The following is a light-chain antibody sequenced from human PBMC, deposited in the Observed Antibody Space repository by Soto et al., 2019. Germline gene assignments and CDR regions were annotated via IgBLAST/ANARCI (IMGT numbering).Light chain of an antibody. J-gene: IGKJ4*01. V-gene: IGKV1-39*01. CDR1: QTVIAY. CDR2: GAS. Sequence: DIQMTQSPSSLSASVGDRVTITCRASQTVIAYLNWYQQTPGKAPNLLVYGASTLQSGVPSRFSGSGSGTDFTLTISSLQPEDFATYYCQQSYSTPLTFGGGTTVDIK. CDR3: QQSYSTPLT.